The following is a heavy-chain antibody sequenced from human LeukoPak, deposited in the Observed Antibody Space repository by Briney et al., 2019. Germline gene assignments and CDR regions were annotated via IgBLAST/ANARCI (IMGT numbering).Heavy chain of an antibody. V-gene: IGHV4-4*07. CDR2: IYTSGST. CDR3: AREEYDFWSGYQVY. CDR1: GGSISSYY. D-gene: IGHD3-3*01. J-gene: IGHJ4*02. Sequence: SETLSLTCTVSGGSISSYYWSWIRQPAGKGLEWIGRIYTSGSTNYNPSLKSRVTISVDTSKNQFSLKLSSVTAADTAVYYCAREEYDFWSGYQVYWGQGTLVTVSS.